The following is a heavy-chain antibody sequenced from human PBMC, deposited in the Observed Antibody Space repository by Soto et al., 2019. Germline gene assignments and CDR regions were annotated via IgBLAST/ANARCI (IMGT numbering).Heavy chain of an antibody. CDR3: ASVEYSSSSVPLDY. CDR1: GGTFSSYA. CDR2: IIPIFGTA. D-gene: IGHD6-6*01. J-gene: IGHJ4*02. Sequence: QVQLVQSGAEVKKPGSSVKVSCKASGGTFSSYAISWVRQAPGQGLEWMGGIIPIFGTANYAQKFQGRVTITADESTSTAYKELSSLRSEDTAVYYCASVEYSSSSVPLDYWGQGTLVTVSS. V-gene: IGHV1-69*01.